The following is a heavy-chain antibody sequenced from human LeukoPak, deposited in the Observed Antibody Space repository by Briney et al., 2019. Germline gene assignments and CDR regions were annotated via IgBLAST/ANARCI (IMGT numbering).Heavy chain of an antibody. CDR1: GYTFTSYY. V-gene: IGHV1-46*01. D-gene: IGHD6-19*01. CDR2: TNPSGGST. J-gene: IGHJ4*02. CDR3: ARTVAVDLWGSRFDY. Sequence: ASVKVSCKASGYTFTSYYMHWVRQAPGQGLEWMGITNPSGGSTSYAQKFQGRATMTRDTSTSTVYMELSSLRSEDTAVYYCARTVAVDLWGSRFDYWGQGTLVTVSS.